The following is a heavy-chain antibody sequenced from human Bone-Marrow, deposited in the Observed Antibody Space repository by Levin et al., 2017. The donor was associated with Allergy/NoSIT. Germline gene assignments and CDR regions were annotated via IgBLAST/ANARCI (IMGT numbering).Heavy chain of an antibody. D-gene: IGHD3-22*01. CDR3: ARDHSPVVVIGFLSLFDY. Sequence: RASVKVSCKASGYTFTGYYMHWVRQAPGQGLEWMGWINPNSGGTNYAQKFQGRVTMTRDTSISTAYMELSRLRSDDTAVYYCARDHSPVVVIGFLSLFDYWGQGTLVTVSS. V-gene: IGHV1-2*02. CDR1: GYTFTGYY. CDR2: INPNSGGT. J-gene: IGHJ4*02.